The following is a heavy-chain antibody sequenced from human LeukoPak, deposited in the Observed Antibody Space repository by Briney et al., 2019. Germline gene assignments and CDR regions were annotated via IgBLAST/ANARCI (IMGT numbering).Heavy chain of an antibody. Sequence: SETLSLTCAVSGGSIHVYFWSWFRQPPEKGLEWLGYISYSGSTTYNPSLKSRVSISVDTSKSQFSLRLSSVTAADTAVYYCARDNYREVTNFDPWGGGTLVTVSS. D-gene: IGHD3-10*01. CDR3: ARDNYREVTNFDP. CDR2: ISYSGST. J-gene: IGHJ5*02. CDR1: GGSIHVYF. V-gene: IGHV4-59*01.